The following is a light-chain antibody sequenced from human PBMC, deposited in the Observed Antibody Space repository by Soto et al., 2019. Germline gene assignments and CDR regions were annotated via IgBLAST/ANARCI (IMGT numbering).Light chain of an antibody. Sequence: QSVLTQPASVSGSPGQSITISCTGTINDVGADKYVSWYQQHPGKVPQLMIYDVSIRPSGVSNRFSGSKSGNTASLTISGLPAEDEADYYCSSVTTSSTWVFCGGTKLTVL. V-gene: IGLV2-14*03. J-gene: IGLJ3*02. CDR1: INDVGADKY. CDR2: DVS. CDR3: SSVTTSSTWV.